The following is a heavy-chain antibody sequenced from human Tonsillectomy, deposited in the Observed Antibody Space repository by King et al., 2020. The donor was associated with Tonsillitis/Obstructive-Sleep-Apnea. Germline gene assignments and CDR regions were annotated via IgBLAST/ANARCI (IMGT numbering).Heavy chain of an antibody. J-gene: IGHJ4*02. CDR2: IYYSGNT. Sequence: VQLQESGPGLVKPSQTLSLTCTVSGGSISSGGYYWSWIRQHPGKGLEWIGCIYYSGNTYYNPSLKSLLTISVDTSKNQFSLKLSSVTPADTAVYYCARGTTVKSFDYWGQGTLVTVSS. V-gene: IGHV4-31*01. CDR1: GGSISSGGYY. CDR3: ARGTTVKSFDY. D-gene: IGHD4-17*01.